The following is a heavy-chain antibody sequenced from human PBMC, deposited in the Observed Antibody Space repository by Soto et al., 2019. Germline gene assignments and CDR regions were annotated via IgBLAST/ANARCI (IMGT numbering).Heavy chain of an antibody. CDR3: AGGGSSGGWFFDV. J-gene: IGHJ2*01. CDR1: GGTFSSPT. D-gene: IGHD1-26*01. Sequence: QVQLVQSGAVVKKPGSSLKVSCKASGGTFSSPTISWVRQAPGQGLEWMGGVSPIFGTTFYAQTFQGRLTITADASSGTADMELSSLKSDDTAVYYCAGGGSSGGWFFDVWGRGTLVTVSS. CDR2: VSPIFGTT. V-gene: IGHV1-69*01.